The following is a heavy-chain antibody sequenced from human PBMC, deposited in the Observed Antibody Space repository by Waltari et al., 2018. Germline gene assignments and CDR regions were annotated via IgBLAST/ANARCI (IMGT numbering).Heavy chain of an antibody. CDR2: IKQDGSEK. V-gene: IGHV3-7*01. CDR3: ARTPLAVAGFYFDY. CDR1: GFTFSSFW. Sequence: EVQLVESGGGLVQPGGSLRLSCAASGFTFSSFWMSWVRQAPGKGLEGVANIKQDGSEKYYVDSVKGRFTISRDNAKNSLYLQMYSLRAEDTAVYYCARTPLAVAGFYFDYWGQGTLVTVSS. D-gene: IGHD6-19*01. J-gene: IGHJ4*02.